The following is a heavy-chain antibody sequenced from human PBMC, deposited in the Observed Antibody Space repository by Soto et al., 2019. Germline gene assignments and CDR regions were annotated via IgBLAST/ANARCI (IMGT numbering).Heavy chain of an antibody. D-gene: IGHD5-18*01. J-gene: IGHJ4*02. V-gene: IGHV1-69*13. Sequence: SVKVSCKASGGTLYTYTFSWVRQAPGQGLEWMGSITPIYPTTNYAEKFQGRLTVTADGSTNTAYMELNSLTSDDTAVYYCARIPRYSFPTSDDLDSWGQGTLVTVSS. CDR1: GGTLYTYT. CDR3: ARIPRYSFPTSDDLDS. CDR2: ITPIYPTT.